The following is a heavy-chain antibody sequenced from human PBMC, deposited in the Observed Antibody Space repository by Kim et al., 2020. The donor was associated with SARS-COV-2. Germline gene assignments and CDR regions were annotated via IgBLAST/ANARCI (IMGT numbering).Heavy chain of an antibody. J-gene: IGHJ4*02. V-gene: IGHV3-23*01. CDR1: GFTFSSYA. D-gene: IGHD6-13*01. Sequence: GGSLRLSCAASGFTFSSYAMSWVRQAPGKGLEWVSAISGSGGSTYYADSVKGRFTISRDNSKNTLYLQMNSLRAEDTAVYYCASTLLLGIAAAGTHEDYFDYWGQGTLVTVSS. CDR3: ASTLLLGIAAAGTHEDYFDY. CDR2: ISGSGGST.